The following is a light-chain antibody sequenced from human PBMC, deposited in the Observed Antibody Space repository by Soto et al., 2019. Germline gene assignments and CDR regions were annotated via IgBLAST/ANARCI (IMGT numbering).Light chain of an antibody. CDR2: GAS. Sequence: IGLPQSQATLSVSPGERATLSCRASQSVNSNLAWYQQKPGQAPRLLIYGASTRATGIPDRFSGSGSGTDFTLTISRLEPEDFAVYHCQQYDDLMTFGHVTKVDIK. V-gene: IGKV3-20*01. CDR3: QQYDDLMT. CDR1: QSVNSN. J-gene: IGKJ1*01.